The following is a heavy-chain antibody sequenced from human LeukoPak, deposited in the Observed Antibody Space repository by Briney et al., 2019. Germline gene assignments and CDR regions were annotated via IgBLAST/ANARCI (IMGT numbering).Heavy chain of an antibody. V-gene: IGHV4-34*01. CDR3: ATITAPVNLVFRRKKKEYVQS. CDR2: IHQSGGT. D-gene: IGHD6-13*01. J-gene: IGHJ1*01. CDR1: GGSFSGFY. Sequence: KSSETLSLTCAVYGGSFSGFYWSWIRQAPGKGLEWIGEIHQSGGTNYNPSLKSRVTISVDASKKRFSLKLSSVTAADTAVYYCATITAPVNLVFRRKKKEYVQSWGQGTLVTVSS.